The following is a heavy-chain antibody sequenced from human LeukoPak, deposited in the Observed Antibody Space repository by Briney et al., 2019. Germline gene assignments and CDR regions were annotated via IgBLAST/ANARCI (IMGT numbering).Heavy chain of an antibody. CDR1: GFTFSSYA. CDR3: AQNTAYEILTGLKGGFDP. D-gene: IGHD3-9*01. J-gene: IGHJ5*02. Sequence: GGSLRLSCAASGFTFSSYAMSWVRQAPGKGLEWVSDLSGSGGSTYYADSVKGRFTISRDNSKNTLYLQMNSLRAEDTAVYFFAQNTAYEILTGLKGGFDPWGQGTLVTVSS. CDR2: LSGSGGST. V-gene: IGHV3-23*01.